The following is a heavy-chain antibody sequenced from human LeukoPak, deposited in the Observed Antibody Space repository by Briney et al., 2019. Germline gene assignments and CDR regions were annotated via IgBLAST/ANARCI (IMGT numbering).Heavy chain of an antibody. V-gene: IGHV4-59*08. J-gene: IGHJ5*02. CDR2: IYHTGST. CDR1: GASIRSYY. CDR3: ARQSRLVIFGVANHWFDP. Sequence: SSETLFLTCSVSGASIRSYYWSWIRQPPEKGLEWIGYIYHTGSTNYSPSLNSRVTMSVGTSKNEFSLKLSSVTAADTAVYYCARQSRLVIFGVANHWFDPWSQGTLVTVSS. D-gene: IGHD3-3*01.